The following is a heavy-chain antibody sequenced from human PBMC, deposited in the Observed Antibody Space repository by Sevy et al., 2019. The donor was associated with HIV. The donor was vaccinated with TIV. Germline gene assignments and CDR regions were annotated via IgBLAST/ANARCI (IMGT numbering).Heavy chain of an antibody. J-gene: IGHJ4*02. CDR2: FDPEDGER. CDR3: ATTKDYYESSGCPFDY. D-gene: IGHD3-22*01. CDR1: GYTLNQLS. V-gene: IGHV1-24*01. Sequence: ASVKVSCKVSGYTLNQLSMHWVRQAPGKGLEWMGSFDPEDGERFYAQKFQGRVTMTEGTSTDTAYMELSSLRSEDTAVYYCATTKDYYESSGCPFDYWGQGTLVTVSS.